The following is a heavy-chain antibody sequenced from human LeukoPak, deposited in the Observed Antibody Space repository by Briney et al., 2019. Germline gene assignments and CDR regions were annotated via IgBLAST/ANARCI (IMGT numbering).Heavy chain of an antibody. Sequence: SETLSLTCTVSGGTISSYYWSWIRQPPGKGLEWIGFIYYSGSTNYNPSLKSRVTISVHTSKNQFSLKLSSVTAADTAVYYCARTTEGGYSYGSFYYYYMDVWGKGATVTISS. J-gene: IGHJ6*03. CDR2: IYYSGST. V-gene: IGHV4-59*01. CDR1: GGTISSYY. CDR3: ARTTEGGYSYGSFYYYYMDV. D-gene: IGHD5-18*01.